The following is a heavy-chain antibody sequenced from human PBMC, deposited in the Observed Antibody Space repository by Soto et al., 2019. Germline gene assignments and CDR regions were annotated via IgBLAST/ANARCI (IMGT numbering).Heavy chain of an antibody. CDR2: IYYSGST. D-gene: IGHD3-22*01. CDR1: GGSMSSYY. J-gene: IGHJ4*02. CDR3: ARGPLYYYSSSGYYNLDY. V-gene: IGHV4-59*08. Sequence: PSETLSLTCTVSGGSMSSYYWSWIRQPPGEGLEWIGYIYYSGSTYYNPSLKGRLTMSVDTSKNQFSLRLTSVTAADTAVYYCARGPLYYYSSSGYYNLDYWGQGTLVTVSS.